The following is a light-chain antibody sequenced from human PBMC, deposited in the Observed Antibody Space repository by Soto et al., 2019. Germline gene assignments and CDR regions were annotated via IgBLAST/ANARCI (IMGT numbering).Light chain of an antibody. Sequence: QSALTQPPSASESPGQSVTISCSGTIGDVGGYYYDSWYQHHPGRAPKLLIYDVNKRPPGVPNRFSGSKSGNTASLTVSGLQADDEDDYYFCSYGASNTDVFGTGTKLTVL. CDR3: CSYGASNTDV. V-gene: IGLV2-8*01. CDR1: IGDVGGYYY. J-gene: IGLJ1*01. CDR2: DVN.